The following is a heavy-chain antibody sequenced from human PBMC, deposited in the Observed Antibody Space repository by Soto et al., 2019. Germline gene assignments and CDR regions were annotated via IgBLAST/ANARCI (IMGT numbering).Heavy chain of an antibody. CDR2: IYYSGST. J-gene: IGHJ6*03. CDR1: GGSISSYY. CDR3: AIDGEYGDYDENYYYCMDV. Sequence: NPSETLSLTCTFSGGSISSYYWSWIRQPPKKGHEWIGYIYYSGSTNYNPSLKSRVTISVDTSKNQFSLKLSSVTGADTAVYYCAIDGEYGDYDENYYYCMDVWGKGTTVTGSS. V-gene: IGHV4-59*01. D-gene: IGHD4-17*01.